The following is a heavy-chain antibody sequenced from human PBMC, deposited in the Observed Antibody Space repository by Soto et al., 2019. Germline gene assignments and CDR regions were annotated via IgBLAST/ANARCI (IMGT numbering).Heavy chain of an antibody. D-gene: IGHD7-27*01. CDR1: GFSLSISP. CDR3: ARDPKTSGGQHWAFNYFDS. CDR2: ISYDGTNK. V-gene: IGHV3-30-3*01. Sequence: GSLRLSCADSGFSLSISPMDWVRQAPGKGPEWVALISYDGTNKFYADSVKGRFTISRDNSKSTLYLQVDRLRPEDAAVYYCARDPKTSGGQHWAFNYFDSWGQGTLVTVPS. J-gene: IGHJ4*02.